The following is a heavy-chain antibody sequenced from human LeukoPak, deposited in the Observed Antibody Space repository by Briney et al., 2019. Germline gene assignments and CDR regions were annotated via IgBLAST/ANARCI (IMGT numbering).Heavy chain of an antibody. V-gene: IGHV4-59*01. CDR3: ARAWATDYFDY. Sequence: PSETLSLTCTVSGDSISSYYWSWIRQPPGKGLEWIAYIYYSGSTNYNPYLKSRVTISVDTSKNQFSLKLSSVTAADTAVYYCARAWATDYFDYWGQGTLVTVSS. CDR1: GDSISSYY. CDR2: IYYSGST. J-gene: IGHJ4*02.